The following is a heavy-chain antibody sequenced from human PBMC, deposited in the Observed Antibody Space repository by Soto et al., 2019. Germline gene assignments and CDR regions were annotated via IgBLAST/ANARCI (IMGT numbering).Heavy chain of an antibody. CDR2: ISYDGSNK. CDR1: GFTFSSYG. D-gene: IGHD5-18*01. J-gene: IGHJ4*02. CDR3: AKDLESLSWIQLQTGPDY. V-gene: IGHV3-30*18. Sequence: PGGSLRLSCAASGFTFSSYGMHWVRQVPGKGLEWVAVISYDGSNKYYADSVKGRFTISRDNSKNTLYLQMNSLRAEDTAVYYCAKDLESLSWIQLQTGPDYWGQGTLVTVSS.